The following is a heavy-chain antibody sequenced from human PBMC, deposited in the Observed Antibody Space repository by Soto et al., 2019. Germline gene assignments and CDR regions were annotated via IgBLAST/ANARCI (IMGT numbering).Heavy chain of an antibody. CDR3: AREGGSLNWCDP. V-gene: IGHV3-48*02. Sequence: EVQLVESGGGLVQPGGSLRLSCAASGFTFSSYSMNWVRQAPGKGLEWVSYISSSSSTIYYADSVKGRFTISRDNAKNSLYLQMSSLRDEDTAVYYCAREGGSLNWCDPWGQGTLFTVSS. CDR2: ISSSSSTI. J-gene: IGHJ5*02. D-gene: IGHD1-26*01. CDR1: GFTFSSYS.